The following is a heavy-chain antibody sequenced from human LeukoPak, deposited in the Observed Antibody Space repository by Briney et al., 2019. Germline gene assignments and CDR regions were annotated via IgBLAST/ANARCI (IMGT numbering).Heavy chain of an antibody. J-gene: IGHJ5*02. V-gene: IGHV3-15*01. CDR1: GFTVSNNR. Sequence: GGSLRLSCAASGFTVSNNRLSWVRQAPGKGLEWVGRIKSKTDGGTTDYAAPVKGRFTISRDDSKNTLYLQMNSLKTEDTAVYYCTTDPYDILTGRPWGQGTLVTVSS. CDR2: IKSKTDGGTT. CDR3: TTDPYDILTGRP. D-gene: IGHD3-9*01.